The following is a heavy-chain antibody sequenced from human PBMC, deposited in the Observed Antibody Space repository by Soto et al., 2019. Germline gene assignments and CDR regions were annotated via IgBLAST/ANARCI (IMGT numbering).Heavy chain of an antibody. CDR3: AKADGQQWLIPHLDN. V-gene: IGHV3-23*01. Sequence: EVQLLESGGGVVQPGGSLRLSCVASGFNFKKFAMAWVPQAAGEGLEWVSGISCCGGSASYADSVKGRFSIARDDSKNTVSLQLNSLRVEDTAQYYCAKADGQQWLIPHLDNWGQGTLVTVS. J-gene: IGHJ4*02. CDR1: GFNFKKFA. D-gene: IGHD6-19*01. CDR2: ISCCGGSA.